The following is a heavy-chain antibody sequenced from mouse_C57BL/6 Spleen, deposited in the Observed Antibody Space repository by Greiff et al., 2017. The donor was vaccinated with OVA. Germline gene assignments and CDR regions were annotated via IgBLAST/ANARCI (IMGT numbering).Heavy chain of an antibody. J-gene: IGHJ1*03. V-gene: IGHV1-52*01. Sequence: QVQLQQPGAELVRPGSSVKLSCKASGYTFTSYWMHWVKQRPIQGLEWIGNIDPSDSETHYNQKFKDKATLTVDKSSSTAYMQLSSLTSEDSAVYYWARAGAGYGNYDGYFDDWGTGTTVTVSS. CDR2: IDPSDSET. CDR1: GYTFTSYW. CDR3: ARAGAGYGNYDGYFDD. D-gene: IGHD2-1*01.